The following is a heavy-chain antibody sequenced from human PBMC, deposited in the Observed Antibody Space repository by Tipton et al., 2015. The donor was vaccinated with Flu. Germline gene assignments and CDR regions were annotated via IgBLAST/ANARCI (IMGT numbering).Heavy chain of an antibody. Sequence: SLRLSCAASGFSFGTYSMNWVRQAPGKGLEWVSSTDGSSTYIYYADSVRGRFTISRDNMKNSVYLQMNSLRDEDTAMYYCARAYDFWGGSNWLDSWGQGSLVSVSS. D-gene: IGHD3-3*01. CDR2: TDGSSTYI. CDR1: GFSFGTYS. CDR3: ARAYDFWGGSNWLDS. J-gene: IGHJ5*01. V-gene: IGHV3-21*01.